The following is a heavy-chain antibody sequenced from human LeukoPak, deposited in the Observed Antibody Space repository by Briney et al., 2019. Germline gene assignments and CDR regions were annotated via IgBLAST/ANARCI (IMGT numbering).Heavy chain of an antibody. V-gene: IGHV1-2*02. CDR1: GYTFTGYY. D-gene: IGHD1-26*01. CDR2: INPNSGGT. CDR3: ARDYEGPVGKY. J-gene: IGHJ4*02. Sequence: ASVKVSCKASGYTFTGYYIHWVRQAPGQGLEWMGCINPNSGGTNYAQNFQGRVTMTRDTSISTAYMELSRLRSDDTAVYYCARDYEGPVGKYWGQGTLVTVSS.